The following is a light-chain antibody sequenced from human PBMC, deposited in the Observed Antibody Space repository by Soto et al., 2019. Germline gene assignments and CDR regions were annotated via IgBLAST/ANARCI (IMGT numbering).Light chain of an antibody. Sequence: QSVLTQPPSASGTPGQRVTISCSGCRSNIGTNTVNWYQQVPGTAPRLLIYINDQRPSAVPDRFSASKSGTSATLAISGLQSGDEATYYCAAWDDSLNGPDVAFGGGTKLTVL. J-gene: IGLJ2*01. CDR3: AAWDDSLNGPDVA. V-gene: IGLV1-44*01. CDR2: IND. CDR1: RSNIGTNT.